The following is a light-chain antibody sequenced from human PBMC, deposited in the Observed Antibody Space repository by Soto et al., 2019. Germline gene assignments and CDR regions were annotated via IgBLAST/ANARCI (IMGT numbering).Light chain of an antibody. Sequence: EIVLTQSPATLSLSPGERATLSCRASQSVSSNYLAWYQQKPGQAPRPLIYGASSRATGIPDRFSGSRAWTDVSLTTSRLESEDFAVYYCQQYGSSPFTFGQGTKVEIK. CDR3: QQYGSSPFT. J-gene: IGKJ1*01. V-gene: IGKV3-20*01. CDR1: QSVSSNY. CDR2: GAS.